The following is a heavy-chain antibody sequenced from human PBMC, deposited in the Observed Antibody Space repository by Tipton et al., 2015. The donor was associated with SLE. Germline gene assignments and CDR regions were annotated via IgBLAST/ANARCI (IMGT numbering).Heavy chain of an antibody. V-gene: IGHV4-39*07. CDR1: GGSISSSSYY. J-gene: IGHJ4*02. Sequence: SLTCTVSGGSISSSSYYWGWIRQPPGKGLEWIGSIYYSGSTYYNPSLKSRVTISVDTSKNQFSLKLSSVTAADTAVYYCATFYGSGSSHFDYWGQGTLVTVSS. D-gene: IGHD3-10*01. CDR3: ATFYGSGSSHFDY. CDR2: IYYSGST.